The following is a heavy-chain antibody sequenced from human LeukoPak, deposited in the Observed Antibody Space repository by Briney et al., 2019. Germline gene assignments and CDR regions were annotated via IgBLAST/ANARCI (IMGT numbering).Heavy chain of an antibody. CDR1: GGSISSHY. Sequence: SETLSLTCSVSGGSISSHYWSWIRQPPGKGLEWIGYIYYSGSTKYNPSLKSRVTISVDTPKNQFSLKLSSVTAADTAVYYCARGGTTVTPGLLWFDPWGQGTLSPSPQ. J-gene: IGHJ5*02. CDR3: ARGGTTVTPGLLWFDP. D-gene: IGHD4-17*01. CDR2: IYYSGST. V-gene: IGHV4-59*11.